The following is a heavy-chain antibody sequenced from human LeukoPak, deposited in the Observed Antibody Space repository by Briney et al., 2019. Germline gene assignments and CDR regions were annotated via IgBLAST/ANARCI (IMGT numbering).Heavy chain of an antibody. D-gene: IGHD2-21*02. J-gene: IGHJ4*02. Sequence: PSGTLSHTCDVSGGSITQTNCWTWVRQPPGKGLEWIGEVNLQGSTNYNPSLMGRVAISVDTSENHVSLQLTSVTAADTAVYYCAREGGPYCPLDYSGQGSLVSVS. CDR1: GGSITQTNC. CDR2: VNLQGST. V-gene: IGHV4-4*02. CDR3: AREGGPYCPLDY.